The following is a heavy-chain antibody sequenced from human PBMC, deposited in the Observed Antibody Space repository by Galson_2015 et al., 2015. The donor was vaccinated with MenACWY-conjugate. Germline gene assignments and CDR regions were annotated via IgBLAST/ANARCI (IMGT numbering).Heavy chain of an antibody. D-gene: IGHD3-10*01. Sequence: SLRLSCAASGLTLSDFAMHWVRQAPGKGLEWVSFIRYDGSYEQYADSVKGRFTILRDNSKDMLYLLMNRLRVEDTAVYYCVTHYGSRNVDYWGQGTLVTVSS. V-gene: IGHV3-30*02. CDR1: GLTLSDFA. CDR2: IRYDGSYE. CDR3: VTHYGSRNVDY. J-gene: IGHJ4*02.